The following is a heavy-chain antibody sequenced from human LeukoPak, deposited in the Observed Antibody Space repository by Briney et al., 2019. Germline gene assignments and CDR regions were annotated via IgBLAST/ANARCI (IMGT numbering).Heavy chain of an antibody. D-gene: IGHD6-13*01. J-gene: IGHJ3*02. CDR3: ARDRAEAGTKEDAFDI. Sequence: ASVKVSCKASGYIFTKYYMHWVRQAPGQGLEWMGRINPSAGSTMYAQRFQGRLTLTRDTSTRTVYMYLSSLRSEDTALYYCARDRAEAGTKEDAFDIWDQGTMVTVSS. CDR1: GYIFTKYY. CDR2: INPSAGST. V-gene: IGHV1-46*01.